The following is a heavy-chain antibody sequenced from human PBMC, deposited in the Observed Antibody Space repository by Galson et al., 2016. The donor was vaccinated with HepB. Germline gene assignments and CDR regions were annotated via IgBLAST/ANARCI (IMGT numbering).Heavy chain of an antibody. D-gene: IGHD1-26*01. Sequence: QSGAEVKKPGESLKISCKASGDSFTAYWFVWVRQVPGKGLEWMGIIYPADSDTRYSPSFEGHVTISVDKSIATVYLQWSSLEASDTAIYFCARAMYSGHFYAAYWGQGTPVTVSS. CDR2: IYPADSDT. CDR3: ARAMYSGHFYAAY. CDR1: GDSFTAYW. V-gene: IGHV5-51*01. J-gene: IGHJ4*02.